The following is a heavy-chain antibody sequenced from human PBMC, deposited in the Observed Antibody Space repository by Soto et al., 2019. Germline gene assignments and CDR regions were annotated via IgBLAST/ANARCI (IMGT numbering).Heavy chain of an antibody. CDR1: GYTFTSYA. CDR2: INAGNGNT. D-gene: IGHD3-22*01. Sequence: QVQLVQSGAEVKKPGASVKVSCKASGYTFTSYAMHWVRQAPGQRLEWMGWINAGNGNTKYSQKFQGRVTITRDTSASTAYMELSSLRSEDTAVYYCARSLGSSGYNSIFDYWGQGTLVTVSS. J-gene: IGHJ4*02. CDR3: ARSLGSSGYNSIFDY. V-gene: IGHV1-3*01.